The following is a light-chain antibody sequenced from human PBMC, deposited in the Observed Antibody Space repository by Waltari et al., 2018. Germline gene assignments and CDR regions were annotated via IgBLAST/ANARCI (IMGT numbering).Light chain of an antibody. V-gene: IGLV1-44*01. CDR1: SSNIGSNT. Sequence: QSVLTQPPSASGTPGQSVTIPCSGRSSNIGSNTVNWYQQLPGTAPKLLIYSNNQRPSGVPDRFSGSKSGTSASLAISGLQSEDEADYYCAAWDDSLNGVVFGGGTKLTVL. J-gene: IGLJ2*01. CDR2: SNN. CDR3: AAWDDSLNGVV.